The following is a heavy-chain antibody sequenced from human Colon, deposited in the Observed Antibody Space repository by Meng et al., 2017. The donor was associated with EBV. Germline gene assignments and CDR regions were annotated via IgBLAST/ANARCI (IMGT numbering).Heavy chain of an antibody. CDR1: GGPISRTGTC. Sequence: HRPRRESGLGLVKPSGTLSLTCTVSGGPISRTGTCGGWIRQPPGKGLEWIGSQCHADDTYYNPSLMGRVTISVDTSKNQVSLKLTSVTAADTSIYYCARHTFSGNPGGIDSWGQGILVTVSS. J-gene: IGHJ4*02. V-gene: IGHV4-39*01. D-gene: IGHD4-23*01. CDR2: QCHADDT. CDR3: ARHTFSGNPGGIDS.